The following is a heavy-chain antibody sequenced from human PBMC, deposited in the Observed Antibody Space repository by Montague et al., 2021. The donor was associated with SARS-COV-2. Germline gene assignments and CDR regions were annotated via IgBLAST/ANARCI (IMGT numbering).Heavy chain of an antibody. CDR3: ARAQTTCFIANCSNYFDY. Sequence: SETLSLTCSVSGDSLTTDYWSWIRQSQRRGLERIGHIYYTGTSKYDSYLKSRVTITVDTSRTKFSLKLKSVTAADTTVYYCARAQTTCFIANCSNYFDYWGQGALVTVSS. CDR2: IYYTGTS. V-gene: IGHV4-59*01. D-gene: IGHD2-2*01. CDR1: GDSLTTDY. J-gene: IGHJ4*02.